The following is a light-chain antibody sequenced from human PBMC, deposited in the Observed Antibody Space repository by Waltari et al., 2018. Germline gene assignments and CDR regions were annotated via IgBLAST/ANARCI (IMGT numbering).Light chain of an antibody. J-gene: IGLJ3*02. CDR1: SSNIGLTE. V-gene: IGLV1-44*01. Sequence: QSVLTQPPAVSGTPGPRVSISCSGASSNIGLTEANWYQQLPGTAPKLLIYSSRQRPSGVPDRFSGFRSGTSASLAISGLQSEDEADYICAAWDDSLNGWVFGGGTKLTVL. CDR3: AAWDDSLNGWV. CDR2: SSR.